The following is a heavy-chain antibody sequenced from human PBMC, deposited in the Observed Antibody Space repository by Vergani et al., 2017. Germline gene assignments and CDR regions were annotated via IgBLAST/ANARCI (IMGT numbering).Heavy chain of an antibody. CDR1: GYTFSSYG. D-gene: IGHD6-13*01. J-gene: IGHJ5*02. CDR3: ARDRIGVAAAGTGFDP. CDR2: IWDDGSNK. V-gene: IGHV3-33*01. Sequence: QVQLVESGGGVVQPGRSLRLSCAASGYTFSSYGMHWVRQAPGKGLEWVAVIWDDGSNKYYADSVKGRFTISRDNSKNTLYLQMNSLRAEDTAVYYCARDRIGVAAAGTGFDPWGQGTLVTVSS.